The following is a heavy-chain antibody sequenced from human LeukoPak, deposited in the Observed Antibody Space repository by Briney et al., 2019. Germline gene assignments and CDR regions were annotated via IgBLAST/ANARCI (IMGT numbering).Heavy chain of an antibody. CDR1: GFTFSSYA. CDR2: ISGSGGST. J-gene: IGHJ6*04. CDR3: AKPPAYSYVMEV. V-gene: IGHV3-23*01. Sequence: GGSLRLSCAASGFTFSSYAMSWVRQAPGKGLEWVSAISGSGGSTYYADSVKGRFTISRDNSKNTLYLQINSLRAEDTAVYYFAKPPAYSYVMEVWGKGPTVTV. D-gene: IGHD3-16*01.